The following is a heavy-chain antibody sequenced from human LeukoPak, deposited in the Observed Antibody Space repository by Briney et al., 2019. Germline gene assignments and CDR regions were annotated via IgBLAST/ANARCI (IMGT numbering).Heavy chain of an antibody. J-gene: IGHJ4*02. V-gene: IGHV3-23*01. D-gene: IGHD3-10*01. CDR3: AKDPASYYYGSGAYFDY. Sequence: AGGSLRLSCAASGFTFSSYAMSWVRQAPGKGLEWVSAISGSGGSTYYADSVKGRFTISRDNSKNTLYLQMNSLRAEDTAVYYCAKDPASYYYGSGAYFDYWGQGTLVTVSS. CDR1: GFTFSSYA. CDR2: ISGSGGST.